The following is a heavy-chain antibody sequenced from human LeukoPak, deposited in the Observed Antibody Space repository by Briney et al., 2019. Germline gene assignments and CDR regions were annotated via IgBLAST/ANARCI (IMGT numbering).Heavy chain of an antibody. V-gene: IGHV1-69*06. CDR1: GGTFSSYA. Sequence: SVKVSCKASGGTFSSYAISWVRQAPGQGLEWMGGIIPIFGTANYAQKFQGRVTITADKSTSTAYTELSSLRSEDTAVYYCASYYCSGGSCYRDYYYGMDVWGKGTTVTVSS. CDR2: IIPIFGTA. D-gene: IGHD2-15*01. CDR3: ASYYCSGGSCYRDYYYGMDV. J-gene: IGHJ6*04.